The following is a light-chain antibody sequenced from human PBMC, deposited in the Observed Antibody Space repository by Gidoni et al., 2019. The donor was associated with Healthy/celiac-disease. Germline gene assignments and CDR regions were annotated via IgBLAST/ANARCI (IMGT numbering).Light chain of an antibody. CDR3: MQAIQTPPWT. CDR2: LGS. CDR1: QSLLHSNGYNY. V-gene: IGKV2-28*01. J-gene: IGKJ1*01. Sequence: DIVMTQSPLSLPVTPGEPASISCRSSQSLLHSNGYNYLDWYLQKPGQSPQLLIYLGSNRASGVPDRFSGSGSGTDFTLKISRVEAEDVGVYYCMQAIQTPPWTFXQXTKVXIK.